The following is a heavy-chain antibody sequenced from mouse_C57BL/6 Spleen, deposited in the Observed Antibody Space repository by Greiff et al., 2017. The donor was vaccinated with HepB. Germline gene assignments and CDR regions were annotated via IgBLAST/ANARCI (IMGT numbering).Heavy chain of an antibody. Sequence: VQLQQSGPGLVKPSQSLSLTCSVPGYSITSGYYWNWIRQFPGNKLEWMGYISYDGSNNYNPSLKNRISITRDTSKNQFFLKLNSVTTEDTATYYCARRGGSSYYAMDYWGQGTSVTVSS. CDR2: ISYDGSN. CDR1: GYSITSGYY. CDR3: ARRGGSSYYAMDY. V-gene: IGHV3-6*01. D-gene: IGHD1-1*01. J-gene: IGHJ4*01.